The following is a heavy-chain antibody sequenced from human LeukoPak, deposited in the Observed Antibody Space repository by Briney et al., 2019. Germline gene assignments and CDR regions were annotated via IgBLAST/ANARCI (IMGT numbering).Heavy chain of an antibody. CDR3: ARVDQSGYFDY. D-gene: IGHD1-26*01. Sequence: SETLSLTCTVSGGSISSSSYYWGWIRQPPGKGLEWIGSNSGSTYYNPSLKSRVTISVDTSKNQFSLKLSSVTAADTAVYYCARVDQSGYFDYWGQGTLVTVSS. CDR1: GGSISSSSYY. V-gene: IGHV4-39*07. CDR2: NSGST. J-gene: IGHJ4*02.